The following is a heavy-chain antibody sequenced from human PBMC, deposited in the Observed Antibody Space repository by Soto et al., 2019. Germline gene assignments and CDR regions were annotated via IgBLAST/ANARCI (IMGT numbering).Heavy chain of an antibody. J-gene: IGHJ6*02. D-gene: IGHD5-12*01. CDR1: GFTFSDYY. CDR2: ISSSSSYT. CDR3: ARGWLQFESLQYGMDV. Sequence: NPGGSLRLSCAASGFTFSDYYMSWIRQAPGKGLEWVSYISSSSSYTNYADSVKGRFTISRDNAKNSLYLQMNSLRAEDTAVYYCARGWLQFESLQYGMDVWGQGTTVTVSS. V-gene: IGHV3-11*06.